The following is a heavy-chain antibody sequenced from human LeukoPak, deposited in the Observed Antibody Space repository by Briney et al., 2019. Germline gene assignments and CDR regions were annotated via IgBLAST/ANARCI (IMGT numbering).Heavy chain of an antibody. D-gene: IGHD3-9*01. CDR1: GFTLANYG. J-gene: IGHJ4*02. Sequence: WGSLRLSCAASGFTLANYGMSWVRQVPGKGLEWVSGITWNSSSTGYADFVKGRFTISRDNAKNSLYLQMDSLRAEDTAFYYCARGGILTGYFEDYWGQGTLVTVSS. CDR3: ARGGILTGYFEDY. CDR2: ITWNSSST. V-gene: IGHV3-20*04.